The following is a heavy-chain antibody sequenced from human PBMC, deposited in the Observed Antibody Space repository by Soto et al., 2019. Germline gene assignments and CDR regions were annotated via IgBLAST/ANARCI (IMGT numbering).Heavy chain of an antibody. V-gene: IGHV4-4*02. CDR3: ARDRGGITIFGVVIQDAFDI. CDR1: GGSISSSNW. Sequence: SETLSLTCAVSGGSISSSNWWSWVRQPPGKGLEWIGEIYHSGSTNYNPSLKSRVTISVDKSKNQFSLKLSSVTAADTAVYYCARDRGGITIFGVVIQDAFDIWGQGTMVTVSS. J-gene: IGHJ3*02. D-gene: IGHD3-3*01. CDR2: IYHSGST.